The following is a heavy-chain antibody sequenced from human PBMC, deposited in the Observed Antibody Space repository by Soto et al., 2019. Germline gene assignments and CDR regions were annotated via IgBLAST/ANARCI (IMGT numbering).Heavy chain of an antibody. CDR1: GGTFSSYA. Sequence: ASVKVSCKAPGGTFSSYAISWVRQAPGQGLEWMGGIIPIFGTANYAQKFQGRVTITADESTSTAYMELSSLRSEDTAVYYCARDDGVMVYAIHYYYYYGMDVWGQGTTVTVSS. CDR3: ARDDGVMVYAIHYYYYYGMDV. CDR2: IIPIFGTA. D-gene: IGHD2-8*01. J-gene: IGHJ6*02. V-gene: IGHV1-69*13.